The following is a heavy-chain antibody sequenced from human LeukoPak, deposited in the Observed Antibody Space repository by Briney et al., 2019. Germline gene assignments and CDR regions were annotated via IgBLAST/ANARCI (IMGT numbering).Heavy chain of an antibody. V-gene: IGHV3-33*06. CDR1: GFTFSTYS. Sequence: PGGSLRLSCAASGFTFSTYSMNWVRQAPGKGLEWVAVIWYDGSNKYYADSVKGRFTISRDNSKDTLYLQMNSLRAEDTAVYYCAKQTYWYFDLWGRGTLVTVSS. J-gene: IGHJ2*01. CDR3: AKQTYWYFDL. CDR2: IWYDGSNK.